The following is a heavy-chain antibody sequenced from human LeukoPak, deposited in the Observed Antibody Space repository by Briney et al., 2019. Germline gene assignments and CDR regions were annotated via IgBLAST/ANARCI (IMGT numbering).Heavy chain of an antibody. CDR1: GYTFTELS. Sequence: ASVKLACKVSGYTFTELSMHWVRQAPGKGLEWMGGFDPEDGGTIYAQKFQGSVTMTGDTSTDTAYMELSSMRSEDTAVYYCATGRLDSSGYFDYWGQGTLVTASS. CDR3: ATGRLDSSGYFDY. CDR2: FDPEDGGT. J-gene: IGHJ4*02. V-gene: IGHV1-24*01. D-gene: IGHD3-22*01.